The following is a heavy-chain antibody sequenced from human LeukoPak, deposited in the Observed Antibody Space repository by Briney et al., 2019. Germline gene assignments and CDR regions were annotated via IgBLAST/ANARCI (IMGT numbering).Heavy chain of an antibody. CDR1: GGSFSGYY. D-gene: IGHD2-15*01. CDR3: ARYGYCSGGSCYSSGAFDI. J-gene: IGHJ3*02. V-gene: IGHV4-34*01. CDR2: INHSGST. Sequence: PSETLSLTCAVYGGSFSGYYWSWIRLPPGKGLEWIGEINHSGSTNYNPSLKSRVTISVDTSKNQFSLKLSSVTAADTAVYYCARYGYCSGGSCYSSGAFDIWGQGTMVTVSS.